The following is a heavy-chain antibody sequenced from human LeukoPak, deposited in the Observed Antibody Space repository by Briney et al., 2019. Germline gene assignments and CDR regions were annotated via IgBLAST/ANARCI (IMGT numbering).Heavy chain of an antibody. V-gene: IGHV3-23*01. D-gene: IGHD1-1*01. CDR3: AKDTPTTSGYFDF. CDR2: ISNSGDST. Sequence: GGSLRLSCAASGFTFSSHAMSWVRQAPGKGLEWVSDISNSGDSTYYADSVKGRFTISRDNFKNTLYLQMNSLRAEDTAVYYCAKDTPTTSGYFDFWGQGTLVTVSS. J-gene: IGHJ4*02. CDR1: GFTFSSHA.